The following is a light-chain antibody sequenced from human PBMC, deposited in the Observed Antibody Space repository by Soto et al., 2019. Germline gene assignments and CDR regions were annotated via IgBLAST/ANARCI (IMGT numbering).Light chain of an antibody. J-gene: IGKJ2*01. Sequence: IQMTQSPSTLSASVGDRVAITCRASDNIVHWVAWYQQKPGKAPKLLIYAASTLHTGVPSTFTGSGSGTDFTLTINDLQPEDVATYFCLQDYDFPYTFGQGTKLEI. V-gene: IGKV1-6*02. CDR1: DNIVHW. CDR2: AAS. CDR3: LQDYDFPYT.